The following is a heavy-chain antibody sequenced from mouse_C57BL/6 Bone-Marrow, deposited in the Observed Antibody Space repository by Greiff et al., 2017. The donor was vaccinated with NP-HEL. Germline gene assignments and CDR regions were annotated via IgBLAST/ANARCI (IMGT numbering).Heavy chain of an antibody. CDR3: ARNYYGTRYFDD. CDR1: GYTFTSYW. V-gene: IGHV1-64*01. CDR2: IHPNSGST. Sequence: QVQLQQPGAELVKPGASVKLSCKASGYTFTSYWMHWVKQRPGQGLEWIGMIHPNSGSTNYNEKFQSKATLTVDKSSSTAYMQLSRLTSEDSAVYYCARNYYGTRYFDDWGQGTTLTGSS. D-gene: IGHD1-1*01. J-gene: IGHJ2*01.